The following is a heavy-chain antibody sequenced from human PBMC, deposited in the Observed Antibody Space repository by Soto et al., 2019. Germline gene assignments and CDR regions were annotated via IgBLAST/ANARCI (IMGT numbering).Heavy chain of an antibody. J-gene: IGHJ4*02. V-gene: IGHV4-39*01. Sequence: QLQLLESGPGLVKPSETLSLICTVSGGSVSSRSHYWVWIRQPPGKGLEWISSIIDGGRTYYNPSLSSRLTMTLDTSNNHLSLNLKSVTAADTAVYYFAKHLGNYGDWAFDFWGQGNMVTVST. D-gene: IGHD2-21*01. CDR3: AKHLGNYGDWAFDF. CDR2: IIDGGRT. CDR1: GGSVSSRSHY.